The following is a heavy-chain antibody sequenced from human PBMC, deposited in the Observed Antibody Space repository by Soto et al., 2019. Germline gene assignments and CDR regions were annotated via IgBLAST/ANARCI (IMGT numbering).Heavy chain of an antibody. J-gene: IGHJ6*02. CDR2: IIPIFGTA. CDR3: ASTGYHLLSSGSGYYYYHGTDV. D-gene: IGHD2-2*01. Sequence: ASVKVSCKASGGTFSSYSISWVRQAPGQGLEWMGGIIPIFGTANYAQKFQGRVTITADESTSTAYMELSSLRSEDTAVYYCASTGYHLLSSGSGYYYYHGTDVWGQGTTVTVSS. V-gene: IGHV1-69*13. CDR1: GGTFSSYS.